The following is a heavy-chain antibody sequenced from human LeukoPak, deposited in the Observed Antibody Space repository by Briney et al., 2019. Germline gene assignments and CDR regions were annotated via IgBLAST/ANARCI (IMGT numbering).Heavy chain of an antibody. CDR1: GFTFTSYD. CDR3: ARHEGTIFRPHYYYGMDV. CDR2: INPSGGST. J-gene: IGHJ6*02. D-gene: IGHD3-3*01. V-gene: IGHV1-46*01. Sequence: ASVKVSCKASGFTFTSYDINWVRQATGQGLEWMGIINPSGGSTSYAQKFQGRVTMTRDTSTSTVYMELSSLRSEDTAVYYCARHEGTIFRPHYYYGMDVWGQGTTVTVSS.